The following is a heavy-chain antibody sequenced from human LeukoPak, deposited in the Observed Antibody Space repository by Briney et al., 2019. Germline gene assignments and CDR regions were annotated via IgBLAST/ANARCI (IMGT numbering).Heavy chain of an antibody. Sequence: GASVKVSCKASGGTFSSYAISWVRQAPGQGLEWMGGIIPIFGTANYAQKFQGRVTITTDESTSTAYMELSSLRSEDTAVYYCARDLRGECCSSTSGDWCAFDIWGQGTMVTVSS. V-gene: IGHV1-69*05. D-gene: IGHD2-2*01. J-gene: IGHJ3*02. CDR2: IIPIFGTA. CDR3: ARDLRGECCSSTSGDWCAFDI. CDR1: GGTFSSYA.